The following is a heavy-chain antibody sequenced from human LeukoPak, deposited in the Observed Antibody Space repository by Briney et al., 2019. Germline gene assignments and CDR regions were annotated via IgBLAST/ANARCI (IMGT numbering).Heavy chain of an antibody. CDR3: ARAQYYYDSSGYYPYYFDY. D-gene: IGHD3-22*01. CDR1: GGSISSYY. Sequence: SETLSLTCTVSGGSISSYYWSWIRQPAGKGLEWIGRIYTSGSTNYNPSLKSRVTMSVDTSKNQFSLKLSSVTAADTAVYYCARAQYYYDSSGYYPYYFDYWGQGTLVTVSS. V-gene: IGHV4-4*07. J-gene: IGHJ4*02. CDR2: IYTSGST.